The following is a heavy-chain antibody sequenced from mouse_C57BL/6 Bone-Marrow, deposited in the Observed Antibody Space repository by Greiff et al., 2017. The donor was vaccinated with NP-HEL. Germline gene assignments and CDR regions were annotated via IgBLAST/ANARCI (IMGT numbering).Heavy chain of an antibody. Sequence: QVQLQQPGAELVMPGASVKLSCKASGYTFTSYWMHWVKQRPGQGLEWIGEIDPSDSYTNYNQKFKGKSTLTVDKSSSTAYMQLSSLTSEDSAVYYCARRTTVVAGFDYWGQGTTLTVSS. CDR2: IDPSDSYT. CDR1: GYTFTSYW. D-gene: IGHD1-1*01. V-gene: IGHV1-69*01. J-gene: IGHJ2*01. CDR3: ARRTTVVAGFDY.